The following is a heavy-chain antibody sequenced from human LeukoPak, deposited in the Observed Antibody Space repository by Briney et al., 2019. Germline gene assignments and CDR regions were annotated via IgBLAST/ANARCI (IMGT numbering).Heavy chain of an antibody. D-gene: IGHD3-22*01. Sequence: SETLSLTCTVSGGSISSYCWSWIRQPPGKGLEWIGYIYYSGSTNYNPPLKSRVTISVDTSKNQFSLKLSSVTAADTAVYYCARESRLTTNGMDVWGQGTTVTVSS. CDR2: IYYSGST. CDR1: GGSISSYC. CDR3: ARESRLTTNGMDV. J-gene: IGHJ6*02. V-gene: IGHV4-59*01.